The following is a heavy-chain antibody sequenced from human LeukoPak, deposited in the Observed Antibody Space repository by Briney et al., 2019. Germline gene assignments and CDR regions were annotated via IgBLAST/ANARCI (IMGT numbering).Heavy chain of an antibody. CDR3: ARGGYRSYDPLDY. Sequence: AGGSLRLSCAVFGFTFNNYWMHWVRQVPGKGLVWVARINDDGGTTSYADSVKGRFTISRDNAKNTLYLQMNSLRAEDTAVYYCARGGYRSYDPLDYWGQETLVTVSS. CDR1: GFTFNNYW. V-gene: IGHV3-74*01. D-gene: IGHD5-18*01. CDR2: INDDGGTT. J-gene: IGHJ4*02.